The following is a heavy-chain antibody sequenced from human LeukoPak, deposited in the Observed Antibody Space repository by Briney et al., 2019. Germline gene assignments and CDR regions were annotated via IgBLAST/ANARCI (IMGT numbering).Heavy chain of an antibody. V-gene: IGHV4-34*01. CDR1: GGSFSGYY. Sequence: SETLSLTCAVYGGSFSGYYWSWIRQPPGKGLEWIGEINHSGSTNYNPSLKSRVTISVDTSKNQFSLKLSSVTAADTAVYYCAREGSYGAFDIWGQGTMVTVSS. D-gene: IGHD3-10*01. CDR2: INHSGST. J-gene: IGHJ3*02. CDR3: AREGSYGAFDI.